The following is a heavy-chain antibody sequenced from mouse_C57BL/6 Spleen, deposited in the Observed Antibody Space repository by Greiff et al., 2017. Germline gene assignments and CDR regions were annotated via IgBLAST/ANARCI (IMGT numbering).Heavy chain of an antibody. J-gene: IGHJ4*01. CDR1: GFTFSNYW. CDR3: TGDRYAMDY. Sequence: EVKLEESGGGLVQPGGSMKLSCVASGFTFSNYWMNWVRQSPEQGLEWVAQIRLKSDNYATHYAESVKVRFTISRDDSKSSVYLQMNNLRAEDTGIYYCTGDRYAMDYWGQGTSVTVSS. CDR2: IRLKSDNYAT. V-gene: IGHV6-3*01.